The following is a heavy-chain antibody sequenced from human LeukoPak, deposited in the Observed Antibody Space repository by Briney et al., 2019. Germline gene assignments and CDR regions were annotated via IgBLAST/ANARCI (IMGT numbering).Heavy chain of an antibody. J-gene: IGHJ4*02. CDR2: IWYDGSNK. V-gene: IGHV3-33*03. CDR3: ACGGGFEY. CDR1: GFTFSSWG. Sequence: PGGSLRLSCAASGFTFSSWGMHWVRQAPGKGLEWVAVIWYDGSNKYYADSVKGRFTISRDNAKKSLYLQMNSLRAEDTAVYYCACGGGFEYWGQGTLVTVSS. D-gene: IGHD3-16*01.